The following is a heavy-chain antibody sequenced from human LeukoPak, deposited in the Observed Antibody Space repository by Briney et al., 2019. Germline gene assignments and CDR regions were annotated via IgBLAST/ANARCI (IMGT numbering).Heavy chain of an antibody. V-gene: IGHV3-53*01. Sequence: GGSLRLSCAASGFTLSTYGMHWVRQAPGKGLEWVSVIHSGGSTYYADSVKGRFTISRDNSKNTLYLQMNSLRAEDTAVYYCARVREGRIQLWLRRYYFDYWGQGTLVTVSS. CDR1: GFTLSTYG. D-gene: IGHD5-18*01. J-gene: IGHJ4*02. CDR3: ARVREGRIQLWLRRYYFDY. CDR2: IHSGGST.